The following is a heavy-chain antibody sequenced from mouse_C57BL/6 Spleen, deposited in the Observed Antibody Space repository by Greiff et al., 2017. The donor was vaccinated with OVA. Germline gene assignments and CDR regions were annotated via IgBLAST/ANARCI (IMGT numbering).Heavy chain of an antibody. D-gene: IGHD1-1*01. CDR3: ARNYCTSFDY. V-gene: IGHV1-55*01. J-gene: IGHJ2*01. CDR1: GYTFTSYW. CDR2: IYPGSGST. Sequence: VQLQQPGAELVKPGASVKLSCKASGYTFTSYWITWVKQRPGQGLEWIGDIYPGSGSTNYNEKFKGQATLTVDTSSSTAYMQLSSLTSEASAVYYSARNYCTSFDYWGQGTTLTVSS.